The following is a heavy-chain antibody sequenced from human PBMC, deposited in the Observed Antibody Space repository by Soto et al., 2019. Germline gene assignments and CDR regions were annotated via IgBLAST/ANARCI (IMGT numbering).Heavy chain of an antibody. D-gene: IGHD6-19*01. V-gene: IGHV3-30*18. J-gene: IGHJ6*02. Sequence: GGSLRLSCAASGFTFSSYGMHWVRQAPGKGLEWVAVISYDGSNKYYADSVKGRFTISRDNSKNTLYLQMNSLRAEDTAVYYCAKDLKFSGWYPDRYYYYYGMDVWGQGTTVTVSS. CDR3: AKDLKFSGWYPDRYYYYYGMDV. CDR2: ISYDGSNK. CDR1: GFTFSSYG.